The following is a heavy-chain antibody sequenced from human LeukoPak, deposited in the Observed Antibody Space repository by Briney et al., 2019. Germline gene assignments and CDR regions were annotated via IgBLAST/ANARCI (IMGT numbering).Heavy chain of an antibody. Sequence: SETLSLTCAGYGGSFSGYYWSWIGQPPGKGREGMGEINHSRSTNYNPSLKSRVTISVDTSKNQFSLKLSSVTAADTAVYYCARGFYSGYYFDYWGQGTLVTVSS. D-gene: IGHD3-3*01. V-gene: IGHV4-34*01. CDR2: INHSRST. CDR1: GGSFSGYY. J-gene: IGHJ4*02. CDR3: ARGFYSGYYFDY.